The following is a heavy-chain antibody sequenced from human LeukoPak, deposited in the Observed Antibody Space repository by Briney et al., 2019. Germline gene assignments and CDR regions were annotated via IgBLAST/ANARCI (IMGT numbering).Heavy chain of an antibody. Sequence: PGTSLRLSCGASGFTFSSHGMHWVRQAPGKGLEWVAGITRDGAYTYYAGSVKGRFTISRDNSKSTLYLQMNSLRAEDTAVYYCARVRPESNYVDFDYWGQGTLVTVSS. J-gene: IGHJ4*02. D-gene: IGHD4-11*01. CDR1: GFTFSSHG. CDR2: ITRDGAYT. V-gene: IGHV3-30*03. CDR3: ARVRPESNYVDFDY.